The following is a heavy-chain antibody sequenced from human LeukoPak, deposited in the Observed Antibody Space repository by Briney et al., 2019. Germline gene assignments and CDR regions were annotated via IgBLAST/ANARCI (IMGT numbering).Heavy chain of an antibody. CDR3: ARGGGVGATPFDY. Sequence: SETLSLNCTVSGGSMRSYYWSWIRQPPGKGLEWIGYIYYSGSTNYNPSLKSRVTISRDTSKNQFSLKLSSVTAADTAVYYCARGGGVGATPFDYWGQGTLVTVSS. CDR1: GGSMRSYY. V-gene: IGHV4-59*12. D-gene: IGHD1-26*01. CDR2: IYYSGST. J-gene: IGHJ4*02.